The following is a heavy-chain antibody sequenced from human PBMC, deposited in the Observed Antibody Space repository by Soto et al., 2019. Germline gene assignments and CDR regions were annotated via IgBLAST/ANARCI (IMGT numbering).Heavy chain of an antibody. D-gene: IGHD2-2*01. CDR2: IYYSGGT. Sequence: SETLSLTCIVSSDSINSNYWNWIRQPPGKGLEWIGYIYYSGGTSYNPSLKSRVTIAIDTSKNQFSLKLSSVTAADTAVYYCARSSTSANYFDYWGQGTLVTVSS. CDR3: ARSSTSANYFDY. J-gene: IGHJ4*02. CDR1: SDSINSNY. V-gene: IGHV4-59*08.